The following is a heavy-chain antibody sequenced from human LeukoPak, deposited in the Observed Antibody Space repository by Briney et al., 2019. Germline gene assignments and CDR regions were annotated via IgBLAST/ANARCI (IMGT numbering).Heavy chain of an antibody. CDR1: GFAFSGYA. D-gene: IGHD1-26*01. Sequence: GGSLRLSCTVSGFAFSGYAMSWVRQAPGKGPEWVSSIGARGDVTYSADSVRGRFTISRDNSKRTLFLQMNSLRAEDTAVYYCAKVHLTASFPGSFPGRNYFDSWGQGSLVTVSS. V-gene: IGHV3-23*01. CDR2: IGARGDVT. J-gene: IGHJ4*02. CDR3: AKVHLTASFPGSFPGRNYFDS.